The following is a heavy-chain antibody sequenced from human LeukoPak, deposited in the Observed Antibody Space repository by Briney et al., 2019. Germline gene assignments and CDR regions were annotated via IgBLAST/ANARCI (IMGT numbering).Heavy chain of an antibody. Sequence: ASVKVSCKASGYTFTSYAMHWVRQAPGQRLEWMGWINAGNGNTKYSQKFQGRVTITRDTSASTAYMELSSLRSEDTAVYYCARGSTRSSGWYFYFDSWGQGTLVTVSS. D-gene: IGHD6-19*01. CDR3: ARGSTRSSGWYFYFDS. V-gene: IGHV1-3*01. CDR1: GYTFTSYA. J-gene: IGHJ4*02. CDR2: INAGNGNT.